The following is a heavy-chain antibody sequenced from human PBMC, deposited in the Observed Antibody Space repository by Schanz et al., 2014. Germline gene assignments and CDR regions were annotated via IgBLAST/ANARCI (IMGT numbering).Heavy chain of an antibody. D-gene: IGHD3-16*01. Sequence: QDQLLQSGAAVKKPGSSVRVSCKASGGTLDTYKIAWVRQVPGQGLEWMGRINPFLAVSNYAQDFQGRVTFTADRATSTVHMDLRSLRSEDTGLYYCARAGRGYAYPLNSYPMDVWGQGTTVIVAS. V-gene: IGHV1-69*02. J-gene: IGHJ6*02. CDR1: GGTLDTYK. CDR3: ARAGRGYAYPLNSYPMDV. CDR2: INPFLAVS.